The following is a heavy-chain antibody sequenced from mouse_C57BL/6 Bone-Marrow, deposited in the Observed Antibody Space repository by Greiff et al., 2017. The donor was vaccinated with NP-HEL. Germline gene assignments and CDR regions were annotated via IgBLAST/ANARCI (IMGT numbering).Heavy chain of an antibody. D-gene: IGHD2-2*01. CDR1: GYTFTSYD. J-gene: IGHJ3*01. CDR3: ARRRGDYGYDEAWFAY. Sequence: QVQLQQSGPELVKPGASVKLSCKASGYTFTSYDINWVKQRPGQGLEWIGWIYPRDGSTKYNEKFKGKATLTVDTSSSTAYMELHSLTSEDSAVYFCARRRGDYGYDEAWFAYWGQGTLVTVSA. CDR2: IYPRDGST. V-gene: IGHV1-85*01.